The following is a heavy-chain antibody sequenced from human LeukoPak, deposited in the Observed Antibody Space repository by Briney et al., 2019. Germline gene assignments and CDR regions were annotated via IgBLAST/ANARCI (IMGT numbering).Heavy chain of an antibody. CDR2: IYYSGST. CDR3: ASYYYDSSGFHDAFDI. V-gene: IGHV4-59*01. CDR1: GGSISSYY. Sequence: PSETLSLTCTVSGGSISSYYWSWIRQPPGKGLEWIGYIYYSGSTNYNPSLKSRVTISVDTSKNQFSLKLSSVTAADTAVYYCASYYYDSSGFHDAFDIWGQGTMVTVSS. D-gene: IGHD3-22*01. J-gene: IGHJ3*02.